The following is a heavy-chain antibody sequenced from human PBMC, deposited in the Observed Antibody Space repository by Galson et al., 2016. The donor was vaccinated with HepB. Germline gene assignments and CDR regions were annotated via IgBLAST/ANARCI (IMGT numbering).Heavy chain of an antibody. CDR1: GFSFNGYT. CDR2: ISGSDGYI. CDR3: ARVGLFDFGDYVGVFDL. J-gene: IGHJ4*03. D-gene: IGHD4-23*01. Sequence: SLRLSCAGNGFSFNGYTLNWVRQAPGKGLEWVAIISGSDGYIHYADSVKGRFTISRDDADNSLFLQMDSLRVEDTAIYYCARVGLFDFGDYVGVFDLWGLGTLVTVSS. V-gene: IGHV3-21*05.